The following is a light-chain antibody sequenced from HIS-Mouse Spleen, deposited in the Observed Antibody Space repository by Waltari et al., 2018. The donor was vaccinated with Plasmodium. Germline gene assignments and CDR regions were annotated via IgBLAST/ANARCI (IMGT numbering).Light chain of an antibody. Sequence: SYVLTQPPSVSVAPGQTARITCGGHNIGSKSVHWYQQTPGQAPVLVVYDDSDGPSGIPGRCAGANSGNTATGTSSGGEAGEEADYYCKGWDSSSDHPVFGGGTKRTVL. J-gene: IGLJ2*01. V-gene: IGLV3-21*02. CDR3: KGWDSSSDHPV. CDR1: NIGSKS. CDR2: DDS.